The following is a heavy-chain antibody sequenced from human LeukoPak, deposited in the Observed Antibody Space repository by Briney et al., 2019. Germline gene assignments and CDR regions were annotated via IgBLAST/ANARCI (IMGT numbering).Heavy chain of an antibody. CDR1: GFTYSHNG. D-gene: IGHD4-11*01. Sequence: PGGSLRLSCVASGFTYSHNGMHWVRQAPGKGLEWVAFIQYDGNTIFYADSVKGRFTISRDNSKNTLYLQMNSLRAEDTAVYYCANTVTYFDYWGQGTLVTVSS. V-gene: IGHV3-30*02. CDR3: ANTVTYFDY. J-gene: IGHJ4*02. CDR2: IQYDGNTI.